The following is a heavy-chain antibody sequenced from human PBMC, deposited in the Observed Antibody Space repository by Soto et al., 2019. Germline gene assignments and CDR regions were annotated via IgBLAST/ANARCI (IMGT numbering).Heavy chain of an antibody. V-gene: IGHV4-34*01. J-gene: IGHJ3*02. CDR3: ARPRRSRILNIAAAPNAFDI. CDR1: GGSFSGYY. D-gene: IGHD6-13*01. Sequence: QVQLQQWGAGLLKPSETLSLTCAVYGGSFSGYYWSWIRQPPGKGLEWIGEINHSGSTNYNPSLKSRVTISVDTSKNQFSLKLSSVTAADTAVYYCARPRRSRILNIAAAPNAFDIWGQGTMVTVSS. CDR2: INHSGST.